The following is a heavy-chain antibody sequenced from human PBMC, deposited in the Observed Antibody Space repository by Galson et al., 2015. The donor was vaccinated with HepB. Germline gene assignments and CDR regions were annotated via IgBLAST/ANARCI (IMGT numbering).Heavy chain of an antibody. CDR2: INPNSGGT. D-gene: IGHD2-2*01. Sequence: SVKVSCKASGYTFTGYYMHWVRQAPGQGLEWMGWINPNSGGTNYAQKFQGRVTMTRDTSISTAYMELSRLRSDDTAVYYCARDRGVSYHDAFDIWGQGTMVTVSS. J-gene: IGHJ3*02. CDR3: ARDRGVSYHDAFDI. V-gene: IGHV1-2*02. CDR1: GYTFTGYY.